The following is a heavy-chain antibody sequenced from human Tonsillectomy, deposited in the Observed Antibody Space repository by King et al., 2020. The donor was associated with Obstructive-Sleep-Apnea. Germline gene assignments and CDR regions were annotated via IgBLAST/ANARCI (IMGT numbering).Heavy chain of an antibody. D-gene: IGHD4-11*01. Sequence: VQLQQWGAGLLKPSETLSLTCAVYGGSFSDHYWNWIRHPPGKGLEWIGEINHSGSTNYNPALKSRVTILGDTSNNQFSLNLSSVTAADTAVYYCATLYSGTDFWGQGTLVTVSS. CDR2: INHSGST. CDR1: GGSFSDHY. J-gene: IGHJ4*02. V-gene: IGHV4-34*01. CDR3: ATLYSGTDF.